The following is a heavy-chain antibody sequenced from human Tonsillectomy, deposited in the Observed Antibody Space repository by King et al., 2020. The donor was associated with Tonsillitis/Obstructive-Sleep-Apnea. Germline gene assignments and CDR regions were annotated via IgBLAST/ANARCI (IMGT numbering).Heavy chain of an antibody. CDR2: FYWVDDK. Sequence: TLKESGPTLVKPTQTLTLTCTFSGFSLSTLGVGVGWIRQPPGKALEWLALFYWVDDKRYSPSLKSRLTISNGTSRNQVVLTMTNVDPVDTATYYCTHFGYRRDSFDVWGQGTMVTVSS. V-gene: IGHV2-5*02. CDR3: THFGYRRDSFDV. CDR1: GFSLSTLGVG. J-gene: IGHJ3*01. D-gene: IGHD3-16*02.